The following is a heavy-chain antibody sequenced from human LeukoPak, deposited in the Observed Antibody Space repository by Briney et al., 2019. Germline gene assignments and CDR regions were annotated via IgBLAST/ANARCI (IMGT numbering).Heavy chain of an antibody. D-gene: IGHD1-20*01. J-gene: IGHJ4*02. CDR3: VRDPGITGTSY. Sequence: PGGSLRLSCAASGMSFSSYEMNWVRQAPGKGLEWVSYISSGGTTIYYADSVKGRFTISRDNAKNSLYLQMNSLRAEDTAVYYCVRDPGITGTSYWGQGTLVTVSS. CDR1: GMSFSSYE. CDR2: ISSGGTTI. V-gene: IGHV3-48*03.